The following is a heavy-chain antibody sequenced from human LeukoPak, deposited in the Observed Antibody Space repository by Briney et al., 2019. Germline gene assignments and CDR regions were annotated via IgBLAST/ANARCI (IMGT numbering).Heavy chain of an antibody. CDR2: IKSKTDSGTT. J-gene: IGHJ4*02. V-gene: IGHV3-15*01. CDR1: GFTFSNAW. Sequence: GGSLRLSCAASGFTFSNAWMSWVRQAPGKGLEWVGRIKSKTDSGTTDYAAPVKGRFTISRDDSKNTLYLQMNSLKTEDTAVYYCTAAPAQSDYWGQGTLVTVSS. CDR3: TAAPAQSDY. D-gene: IGHD2-2*01.